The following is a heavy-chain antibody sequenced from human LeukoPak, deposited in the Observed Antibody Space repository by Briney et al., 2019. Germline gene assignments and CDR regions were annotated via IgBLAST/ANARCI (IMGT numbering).Heavy chain of an antibody. V-gene: IGHV4-59*01. CDR2: IYYSGST. D-gene: IGHD1-1*01. CDR3: ARGPGGGYYYGMDV. CDR1: GGSISSYY. J-gene: IGHJ6*04. Sequence: SSETLSLTCTVSGGSISSYYWSWIRQPPGKGLEWIGYIYYSGSTNYNPSLKSRVTISVDTSKSQFSLKLSSVTAADTAVYYCARGPGGGYYYGMDVWGKGTTVTVSS.